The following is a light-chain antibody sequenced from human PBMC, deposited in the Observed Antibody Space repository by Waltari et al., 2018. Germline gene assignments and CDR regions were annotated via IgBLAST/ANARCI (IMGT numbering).Light chain of an antibody. Sequence: DIVMTQSQLSLPVTPGASASVSCRSRESLLHNDGFTSVDWYVQKPGQSPQLLIYLESNRASGVPDRFSGSGSGTDFTLKISRVEAEDVGVYYCMQGLQSHRTFGQGTKVEIK. CDR3: MQGLQSHRT. CDR2: LES. V-gene: IGKV2-28*01. CDR1: ESLLHNDGFTS. J-gene: IGKJ1*01.